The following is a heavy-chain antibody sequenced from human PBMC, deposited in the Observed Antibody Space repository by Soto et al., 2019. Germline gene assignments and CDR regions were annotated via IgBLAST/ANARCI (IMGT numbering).Heavy chain of an antibody. CDR2: ISGSGGST. D-gene: IGHD3-22*01. J-gene: IGHJ3*02. V-gene: IGHV3-23*01. CDR3: AKDRLLTYYYDSSGYYHDAFDI. Sequence: GALRLSCAASGFTFSSYAMSGVRQAPGKGLEWVSAISGSGGSTYYADSVKGRFTISRDNSKNTLYLQMNSLRAEDTAVYYCAKDRLLTYYYDSSGYYHDAFDIWGQGTMVTVSS. CDR1: GFTFSSYA.